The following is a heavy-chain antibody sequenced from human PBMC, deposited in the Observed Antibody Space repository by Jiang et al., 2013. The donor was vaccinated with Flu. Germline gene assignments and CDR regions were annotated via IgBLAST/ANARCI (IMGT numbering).Heavy chain of an antibody. D-gene: IGHD5-24*01. V-gene: IGHV5-10-1*01. CDR3: ARGVQRWLQLLGDYWYFDL. J-gene: IGHJ2*01. CDR2: YT. Sequence: YTNYSPSFQGHVTISAAKSISTAYLQWSSLKASDTAMYYCARGVQRWLQLLGDYWYFDLWGRGTLVTVSS.